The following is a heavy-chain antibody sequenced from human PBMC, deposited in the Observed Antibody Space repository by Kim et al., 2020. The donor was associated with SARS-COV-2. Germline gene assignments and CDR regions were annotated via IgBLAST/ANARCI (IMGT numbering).Heavy chain of an antibody. CDR1: GYRFTSYW. Sequence: GESLKISCKGSGYRFTSYWIIWVRQMPGRGLELMGMIDPYDSYNNYSPSFQGHVTISTDKSISTAYLQWSSLKASDTAMYYCARRLVGDDPAGGGSFDYWGQGTLVTVSS. CDR2: IDPYDSYN. V-gene: IGHV5-10-1*01. J-gene: IGHJ4*02. D-gene: IGHD1-26*01. CDR3: ARRLVGDDPAGGGSFDY.